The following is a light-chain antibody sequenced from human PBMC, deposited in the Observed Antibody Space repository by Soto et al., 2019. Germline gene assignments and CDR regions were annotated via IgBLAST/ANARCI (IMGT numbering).Light chain of an antibody. CDR3: QQRFNWPRFA. CDR1: QSVSSY. CDR2: DAS. V-gene: IGKV3-11*01. J-gene: IGKJ2*01. Sequence: EIVLTQSPATLSLSPGERATLSCRASQSVSSYLAWYQQKPGQAPRLLIYDASNRATGIPARFSGGGTGTDFTFPISSLEPEDFAFYSCQQRFNWPRFAFGQATKLEIK.